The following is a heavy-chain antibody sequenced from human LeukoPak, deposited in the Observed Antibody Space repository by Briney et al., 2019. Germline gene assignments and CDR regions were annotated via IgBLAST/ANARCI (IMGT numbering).Heavy chain of an antibody. CDR3: ARDRTSVPDY. CDR2: IWYDGSNK. CDR1: GFTFSSYG. D-gene: IGHD1-1*01. V-gene: IGHV3-33*01. J-gene: IGHJ4*02. Sequence: PGRSLRLSCAASGFTFSSYGMHWVRLAPGKGLEWVAVIWYDGSNKYYADSVKGRFTISRDNSKNTLYLQMNSLRAEDTAVYYCARDRTSVPDYWGQGTLVTVSS.